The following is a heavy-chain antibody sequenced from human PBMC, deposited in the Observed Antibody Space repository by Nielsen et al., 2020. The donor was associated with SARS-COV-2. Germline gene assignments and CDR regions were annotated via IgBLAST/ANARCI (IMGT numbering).Heavy chain of an antibody. CDR3: ARLSSSSSWRIHYYYGMDV. CDR1: GGSISSGGYS. Sequence: SETLSLTCAVSGGSISSGGYSWSWIRQPPGKGLEWIGYIYHSGSTYYNPSLKSRVTISVDRSKNQFSLKLSSVTAADTAVYYCARLSSSSSWRIHYYYGMDVWGQGTTVTVSS. CDR2: IYHSGST. J-gene: IGHJ6*02. V-gene: IGHV4-30-2*01. D-gene: IGHD6-13*01.